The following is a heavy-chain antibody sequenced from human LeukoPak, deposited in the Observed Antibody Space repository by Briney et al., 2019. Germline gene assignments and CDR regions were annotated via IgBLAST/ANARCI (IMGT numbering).Heavy chain of an antibody. V-gene: IGHV4-59*01. CDR3: ASSEMGSGYYLGFDY. J-gene: IGHJ4*02. CDR1: GGFISRYY. Sequence: SETLSLTCTVSGGFISRYYWSWIRPPPGKGREWVGYIYYSGSTNYNPSLKSRVTISVDTYKNQFSLKLSSVTAADTAVYYCASSEMGSGYYLGFDYWGQGTLVTVSS. CDR2: IYYSGST. D-gene: IGHD3-3*01.